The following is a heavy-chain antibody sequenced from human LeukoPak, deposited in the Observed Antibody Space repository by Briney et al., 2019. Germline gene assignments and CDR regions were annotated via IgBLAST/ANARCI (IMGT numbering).Heavy chain of an antibody. V-gene: IGHV4-30-2*06. J-gene: IGHJ4*02. CDR1: GGSISSGGYY. D-gene: IGHD6-19*01. Sequence: SETLSLTCTVSGGSISSGGYYWSWIRQSPGKGLEWIGYIYHSGSTYYNPSLKSRVTISVDRSKNQFSLKLSSVTAADTAVYYCARSYEMNSSGFYWGQGTLVTVSS. CDR3: ARSYEMNSSGFY. CDR2: IYHSGST.